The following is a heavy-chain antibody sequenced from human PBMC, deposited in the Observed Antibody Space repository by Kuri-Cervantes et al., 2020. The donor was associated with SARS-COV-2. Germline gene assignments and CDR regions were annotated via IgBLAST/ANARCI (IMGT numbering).Heavy chain of an antibody. J-gene: IGHJ4*02. CDR3: ARVRSWDGYFDY. D-gene: IGHD6-13*01. Sequence: GESLKISCAASGFTFSSYGMNWVRQAPGKGLEWVSSISNSSSYIYYADSVKGRFTISRDNAKNSLYLQMNSLRAEDTAVYYCARVRSWDGYFDYWGQGTLVTVSS. CDR1: GFTFSSYG. CDR2: ISNSSSYI. V-gene: IGHV3-21*01.